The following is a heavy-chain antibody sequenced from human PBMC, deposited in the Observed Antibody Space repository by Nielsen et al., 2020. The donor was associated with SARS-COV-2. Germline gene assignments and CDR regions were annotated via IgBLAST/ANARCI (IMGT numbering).Heavy chain of an antibody. Sequence: WIRQPPGKALEWIGYMYYSGATYRNPSLKSRVTISVDTAKNQISLHLTSVTDADTAVYYCARMPYCSDGSCYSGRAGYYMDVWGKGTRVTVSS. CDR3: ARMPYCSDGSCYSGRAGYYMDV. V-gene: IGHV4-31*02. CDR2: MYYSGAT. D-gene: IGHD2-15*01. J-gene: IGHJ6*03.